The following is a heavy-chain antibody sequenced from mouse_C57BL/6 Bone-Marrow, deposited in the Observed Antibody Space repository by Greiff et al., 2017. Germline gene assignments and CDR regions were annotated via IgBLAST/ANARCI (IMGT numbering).Heavy chain of an antibody. J-gene: IGHJ2*01. CDR1: GFTFSSYA. Sequence: DVMLVESGEGLVKPGGSLKLSCAASGFTFSSYAMSWVRQTPEKRLEWVAYISSGGDYIYYADTVKGRFTISRDNARNTLYLQMGSLKSEDTAMYYCTRDGSKNYFDYGGQGTTLTVSS. CDR3: TRDGSKNYFDY. V-gene: IGHV5-9-1*02. CDR2: ISSGGDYI. D-gene: IGHD1-1*01.